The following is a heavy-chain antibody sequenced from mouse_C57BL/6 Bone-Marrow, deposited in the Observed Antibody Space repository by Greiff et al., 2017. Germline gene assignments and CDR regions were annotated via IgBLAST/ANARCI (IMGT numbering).Heavy chain of an antibody. Sequence: EVQRVESVAELVRPGASVKLSCTASGFNIKNTYMHWVKQRPEKGLEWIGRIDPANGNTKYAPKFKGKATITAETSSNTAYLQLSSLISEDTAIYYCGRDWYFDVWGTGTTVTVSS. V-gene: IGHV14-3*01. CDR2: IDPANGNT. J-gene: IGHJ1*03. CDR1: GFNIKNTY. CDR3: GRDWYFDV.